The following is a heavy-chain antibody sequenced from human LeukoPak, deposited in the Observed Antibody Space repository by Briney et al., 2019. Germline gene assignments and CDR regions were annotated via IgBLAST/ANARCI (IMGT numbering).Heavy chain of an antibody. CDR1: GYTFSSYG. D-gene: IGHD4-17*01. CDR2: ISGYNGHT. Sequence: ASVKVSCKASGYTFSSYGITWVRQAPGQGLEWMGWISGYNGHTNYAQKLQGRVTMTTDTSTSTAYMELSRLRSDDTAVYYCARDPDDYGDYSYYFDYWGQGTLVTVSS. J-gene: IGHJ4*02. V-gene: IGHV1-18*01. CDR3: ARDPDDYGDYSYYFDY.